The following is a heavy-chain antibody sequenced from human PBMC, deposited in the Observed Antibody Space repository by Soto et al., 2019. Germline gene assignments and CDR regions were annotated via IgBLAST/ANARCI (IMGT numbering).Heavy chain of an antibody. J-gene: IGHJ4*02. Sequence: PGGSLRLSCAASGFTFSDFAMSWVRQAPGKGLEWVSSISGSGGSTYYADSVKGRFTISRDNSKNTLYLQMNSLRAEDTAVYYCARNYYDSSGGFDYWGQGTLVTVSS. D-gene: IGHD3-22*01. CDR3: ARNYYDSSGGFDY. CDR1: GFTFSDFA. CDR2: ISGSGGST. V-gene: IGHV3-23*01.